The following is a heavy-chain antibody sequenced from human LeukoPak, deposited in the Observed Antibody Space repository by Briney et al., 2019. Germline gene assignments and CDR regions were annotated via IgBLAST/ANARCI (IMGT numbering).Heavy chain of an antibody. V-gene: IGHV1-2*02. CDR3: ASGAPSYYYYGIDV. CDR1: GYTFTNYY. J-gene: IGHJ6*02. CDR2: INPNSGGT. Sequence: ASVKVSFKASGYTFTNYYMHWVRQAPGQGLEWMGWINPNSGGTNYAQKFQGRVTMTRDTSISTAYMELSRLRSDDTAVYYCASGAPSYYYYGIDVWGQGTTVTVSS.